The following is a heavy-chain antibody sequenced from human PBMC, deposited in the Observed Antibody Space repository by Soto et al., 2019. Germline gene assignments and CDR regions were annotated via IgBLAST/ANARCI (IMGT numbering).Heavy chain of an antibody. CDR2: IIPIFGTA. D-gene: IGHD2-2*01. CDR1: GGTFSSYA. J-gene: IGHJ5*02. CDR3: ARDKVVLVPAAARQVHLYNWFDP. Sequence: SVKVSCKASGGTFSSYAISWVRQAPGQGLEWMGGIIPIFGTANYAQKFQGRVTITADESTSTAYKKLSSQRSEDTAVYYCARDKVVLVPAAARQVHLYNWFDPWG. V-gene: IGHV1-69*13.